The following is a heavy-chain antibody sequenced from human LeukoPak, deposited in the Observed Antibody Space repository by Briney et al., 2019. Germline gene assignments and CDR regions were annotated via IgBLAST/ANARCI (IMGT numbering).Heavy chain of an antibody. D-gene: IGHD1-26*01. CDR2: TYYRSKWYN. V-gene: IGHV6-1*01. Sequence: SQTLSLTCVVSGDXVSSNSAGWNWIRQSPSRGLEWLGRTYYRSKWYNDYAVSVKSRITINPDTSKNQFFLQLNSVTPEDTAVYYCARGVGQNWFDPWGQGTLATVSS. CDR1: GDXVSSNSAG. J-gene: IGHJ5*02. CDR3: ARGVGQNWFDP.